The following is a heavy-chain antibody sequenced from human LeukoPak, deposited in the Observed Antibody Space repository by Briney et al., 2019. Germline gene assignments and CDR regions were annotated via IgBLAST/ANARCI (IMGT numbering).Heavy chain of an antibody. CDR1: GFTFTTYW. Sequence: GESLKISCQASGFTFTTYWIGWVRQTPAKGLEWIGIIYPGDGDTRYSPSFQGQVTISADKSVNTAYLQWRSLKASDSAIYYCSRLRHTSSFWPTPPSYWGQGTPVTASS. J-gene: IGHJ4*02. D-gene: IGHD3-10*01. V-gene: IGHV5-51*01. CDR3: SRLRHTSSFWPTPPSY. CDR2: IYPGDGDT.